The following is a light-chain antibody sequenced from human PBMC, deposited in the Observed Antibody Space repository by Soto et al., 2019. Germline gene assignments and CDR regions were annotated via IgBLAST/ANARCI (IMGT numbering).Light chain of an antibody. CDR2: GTS. J-gene: IGKJ4*01. V-gene: IGKV3-15*01. CDR3: QPYNNWPLT. Sequence: VLSQSPAILSLSPGERATLSCRASQSVPSTYFAWYQQKAGQPPRLLISGTSNRATGVPTRFSGSRSGAEFTLTINSLQSEDFAVYYCQPYNNWPLTFGGGTKVEIK. CDR1: QSVPSTY.